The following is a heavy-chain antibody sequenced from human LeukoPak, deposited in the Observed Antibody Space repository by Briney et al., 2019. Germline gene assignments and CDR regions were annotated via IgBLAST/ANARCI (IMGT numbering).Heavy chain of an antibody. CDR3: AKVCSTSCYGDY. Sequence: PGESLRLSCAASGFNFDDYGMSWVRQAPGKGLEWVSGINWVGGSTDYADSVRGRFTISRDNSKNTLYLQMNSLRAEDTAVYYCAKVCSTSCYGDYWGQGTLVTVSS. CDR2: INWVGGST. V-gene: IGHV3-20*04. CDR1: GFNFDDYG. J-gene: IGHJ4*02. D-gene: IGHD2-2*01.